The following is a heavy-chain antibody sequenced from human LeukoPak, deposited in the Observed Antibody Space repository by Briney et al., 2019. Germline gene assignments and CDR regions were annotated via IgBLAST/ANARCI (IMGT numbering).Heavy chain of an antibody. Sequence: SETLCLTCAVYGGSFSGYYWSWIRQPPGKGLEWIGEINHSGSTNYNPSLKSRVTISVDTSKNQFSLKLSSVTAADTAVYYCARGARNYDFWSGYSPSLYYMDVWGKGTTVTVSS. J-gene: IGHJ6*03. CDR2: INHSGST. CDR3: ARGARNYDFWSGYSPSLYYMDV. V-gene: IGHV4-34*01. CDR1: GGSFSGYY. D-gene: IGHD3-3*01.